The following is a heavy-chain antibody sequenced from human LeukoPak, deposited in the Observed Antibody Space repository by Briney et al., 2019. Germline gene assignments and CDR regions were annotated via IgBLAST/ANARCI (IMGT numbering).Heavy chain of an antibody. Sequence: PSETLSLTCTVSGYSISSGYYWGWIRQPPGKGLEWTGSIYHSGSTYYNPSLKSRVTISVDTSKNQFSLKLSSVTAADTAVYYCARDWASSIAAAAKSTDYGMDVWGQGTTVTVSS. CDR2: IYHSGST. V-gene: IGHV4-38-2*02. J-gene: IGHJ6*02. CDR3: ARDWASSIAAAAKSTDYGMDV. CDR1: GYSISSGYY. D-gene: IGHD6-13*01.